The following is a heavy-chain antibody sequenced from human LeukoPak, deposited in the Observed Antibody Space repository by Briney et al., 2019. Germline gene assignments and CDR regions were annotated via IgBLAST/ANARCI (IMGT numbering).Heavy chain of an antibody. CDR3: AKDYGYGGKGGSNYFDY. Sequence: PGGSLRLSCAASGFTFSSYGMHWVRQAPGKGLEWVAVISYDGSNKYYADSVKCRFTISRDNSKNTLYLQMNSLRAEDTAVYYCAKDYGYGGKGGSNYFDYWGQGTLVTVSS. CDR2: ISYDGSNK. V-gene: IGHV3-30*18. D-gene: IGHD4-23*01. CDR1: GFTFSSYG. J-gene: IGHJ4*02.